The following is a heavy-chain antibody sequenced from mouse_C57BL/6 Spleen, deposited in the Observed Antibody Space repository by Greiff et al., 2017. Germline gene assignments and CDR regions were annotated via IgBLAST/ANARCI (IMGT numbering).Heavy chain of an antibody. D-gene: IGHD3-2*02. CDR3: ARETAQGETGMDY. Sequence: SGAELVKPGASVKISCKASGYAFSSYWMNWVKQRPGKGLEWIGQLYPGDGDTNYNGKFKGKATLTADKSSSTAYMQLRSLTSEDSAVYFCARETAQGETGMDYWGQGTSVTVAS. J-gene: IGHJ4*01. V-gene: IGHV1-80*01. CDR2: LYPGDGDT. CDR1: GYAFSSYW.